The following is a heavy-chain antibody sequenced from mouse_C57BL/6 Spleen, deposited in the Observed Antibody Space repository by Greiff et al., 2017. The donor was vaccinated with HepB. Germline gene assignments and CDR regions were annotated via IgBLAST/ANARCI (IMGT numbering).Heavy chain of an antibody. J-gene: IGHJ2*01. D-gene: IGHD2-1*01. Sequence: EVQLQESGPGLVKPSPSLSLTCSVTGYSITSGYYWNWIRQFPGNKLEWMGYISYDGSNNYNPSLKNRISITRDTSKNQFFLKLNSVTTEDTATYYCARGIYYGNSDYWGQGTTLTVSS. CDR2: ISYDGSN. CDR1: GYSITSGYY. V-gene: IGHV3-6*01. CDR3: ARGIYYGNSDY.